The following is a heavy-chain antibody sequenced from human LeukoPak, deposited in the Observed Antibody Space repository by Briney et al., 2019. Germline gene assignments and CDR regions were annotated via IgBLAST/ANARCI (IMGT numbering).Heavy chain of an antibody. Sequence: SETLSLTCTVSGGSISSSSYYWGWIRQPPGKGLEWIGSIYYSGSTYYSPSLKSRVTISVDTSKNQFSLKLSSVTAADTAVYYCASVDTAMVSDYWGQGTLVTVSS. J-gene: IGHJ4*02. D-gene: IGHD5-18*01. CDR1: GGSISSSSYY. V-gene: IGHV4-39*01. CDR3: ASVDTAMVSDY. CDR2: IYYSGST.